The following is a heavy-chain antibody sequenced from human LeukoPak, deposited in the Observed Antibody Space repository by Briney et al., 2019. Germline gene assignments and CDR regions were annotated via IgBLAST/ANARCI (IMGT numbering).Heavy chain of an antibody. CDR2: ISSSGSTI. D-gene: IGHD3-16*01. V-gene: IGHV3-48*04. CDR1: GFTLNNYG. CDR3: ARVMGGPLLLDYYYYYMDV. J-gene: IGHJ6*03. Sequence: PGGSLRLSCAASGFTLNNYGMHWVRQAPGKGLEWVSYISSSGSTIYYADSVKGRFTISRDNAKNSLYLQMNSLRAEDTAVYYCARVMGGPLLLDYYYYYMDVWSKGTTVTVSS.